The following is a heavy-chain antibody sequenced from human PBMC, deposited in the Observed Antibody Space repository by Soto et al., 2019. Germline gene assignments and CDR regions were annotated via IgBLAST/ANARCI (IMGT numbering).Heavy chain of an antibody. V-gene: IGHV3-23*01. CDR3: AKDQWELLRSAFDT. J-gene: IGHJ3*02. CDR2: VSGGGDST. CDR1: RCTFSTNA. D-gene: IGHD1-26*01. Sequence: AGGCLRLSCAASRCTFSTNAMSLVRQAPGKGLEWVSAVSGGGDSTYYADSVRGRFTISRDNSKNTLYLQMNSLRAEDTAVYYCAKDQWELLRSAFDTWGQRTMATVSS.